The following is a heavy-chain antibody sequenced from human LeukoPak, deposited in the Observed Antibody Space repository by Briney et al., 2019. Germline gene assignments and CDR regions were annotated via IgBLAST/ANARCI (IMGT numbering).Heavy chain of an antibody. CDR1: GFSVSLNY. CDR2: IKEDGSEK. J-gene: IGHJ4*02. V-gene: IGHV3-7*01. D-gene: IGHD2/OR15-2a*01. Sequence: TGGSLRLSCAASGFSVSLNYMTWVRQAPGKGLEWVANIKEDGSEKYVDSVKGRFSISRDNAKNSLYLQMNSLRAEDTAVYYCARGHFYSIHWGQGTRVTVSS. CDR3: ARGHFYSIH.